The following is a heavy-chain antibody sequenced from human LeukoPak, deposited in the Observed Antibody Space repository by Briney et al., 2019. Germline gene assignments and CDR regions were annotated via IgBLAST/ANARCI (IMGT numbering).Heavy chain of an antibody. V-gene: IGHV3-64*01. Sequence: GGSLRLSCAASGFTFSSYGMHWVRQAPGKGLEYVSAISSNGGSTYYANSVKGRFTISRDNSKNTLYLQMGGLRAEDMAVYYCARGATVVTLNLFDYWGQGTLVTVSS. CDR2: ISSNGGST. D-gene: IGHD4-23*01. CDR1: GFTFSSYG. J-gene: IGHJ4*02. CDR3: ARGATVVTLNLFDY.